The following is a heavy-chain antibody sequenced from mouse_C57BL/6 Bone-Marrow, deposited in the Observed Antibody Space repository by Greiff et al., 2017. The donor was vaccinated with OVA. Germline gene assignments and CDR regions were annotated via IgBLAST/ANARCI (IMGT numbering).Heavy chain of an antibody. CDR1: GYTFTDYY. V-gene: IGHV1-76*01. J-gene: IGHJ4*01. Sequence: QVQLQQSGAELVRPGASVKLSCKASGYTFTDYYINWVKQRPGQGLEWIARIYPGSGNTSYNEKFKGKATLTADKSSSTAYMQLSSLTSEDSAVYFCARADYYGSSYDAMDYWGRGTSVTVSS. CDR2: IYPGSGNT. D-gene: IGHD1-1*01. CDR3: ARADYYGSSYDAMDY.